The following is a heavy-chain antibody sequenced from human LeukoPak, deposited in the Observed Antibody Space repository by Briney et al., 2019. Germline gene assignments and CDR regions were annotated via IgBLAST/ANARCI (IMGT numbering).Heavy chain of an antibody. CDR3: ATAPRYSSSWYYFDY. CDR1: GYTLTELS. Sequence: GASVTVSCKVSGYTLTELSMHWVRQAPGKGLEWMGGFDPEDGETIYAQKFQGRVTMTEDTSTDTAYMELSSLRSEDTAVYYCATAPRYSSSWYYFDYWGQGTLVTVSS. J-gene: IGHJ4*02. CDR2: FDPEDGET. V-gene: IGHV1-24*01. D-gene: IGHD6-13*01.